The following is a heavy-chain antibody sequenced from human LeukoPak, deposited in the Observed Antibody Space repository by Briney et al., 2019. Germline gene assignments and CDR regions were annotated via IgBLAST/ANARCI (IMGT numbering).Heavy chain of an antibody. J-gene: IGHJ1*01. CDR2: IKQDGSEK. Sequence: PGGSLRLSCAASGLTFSSYWMSWVRQAPGKGLEWVANIKQDGSEKHYVDSVKGRFTISRDNAKNSLYLQMSSLRVEDTAVYYCAKDEGTSGYYYEYFQHWGQGTLVTVSS. D-gene: IGHD3-22*01. CDR3: AKDEGTSGYYYEYFQH. CDR1: GLTFSSYW. V-gene: IGHV3-7*04.